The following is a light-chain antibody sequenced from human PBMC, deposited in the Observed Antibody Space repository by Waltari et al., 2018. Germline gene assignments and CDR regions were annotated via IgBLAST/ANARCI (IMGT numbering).Light chain of an antibody. CDR3: MQGTHFPLT. Sequence: EVVMTQSPLSLPITPGQPASMTCRSSQSLLHTNGNTYLSWFLQKPGQPPRRLIYKVSNRDSRVPDRFSGSGAGTDFTLKITRVEAEDVGIYYGMQGTHFPLTFGGGTKVEIK. CDR1: QSLLHTNGNTY. J-gene: IGKJ4*01. V-gene: IGKV2-30*02. CDR2: KVS.